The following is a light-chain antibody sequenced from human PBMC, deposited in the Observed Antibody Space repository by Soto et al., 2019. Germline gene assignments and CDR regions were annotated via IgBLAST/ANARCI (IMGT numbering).Light chain of an antibody. Sequence: EIVMTQSPATLSVSPGERATLSCRASQSVNSNLAWYQQKPGQAPRLLIYGASTRATGIPARFTGSGSGTEFTLTISSLQSEDFAVYHCQQYNHWPPGTFGQGTKVEMK. CDR3: QQYNHWPPGT. V-gene: IGKV3-15*01. CDR1: QSVNSN. CDR2: GAS. J-gene: IGKJ1*01.